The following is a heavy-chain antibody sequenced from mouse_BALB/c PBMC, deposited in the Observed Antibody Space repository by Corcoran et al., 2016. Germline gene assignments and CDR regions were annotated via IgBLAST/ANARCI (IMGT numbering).Heavy chain of an antibody. D-gene: IGHD2-4*01. CDR1: GYTFTNYG. Sequence: QIQLVQSGPELKKPGETVKISCKASGYTFTNYGMNWVKQAPGKGLKWMGWINTYTGEPTYADDFKGRFAFSLETSANTAYLQINNLKNEDMATYFCARGDYDTWFAYWGQGTLVTVSA. CDR2: INTYTGEP. CDR3: ARGDYDTWFAY. J-gene: IGHJ3*01. V-gene: IGHV9-1*02.